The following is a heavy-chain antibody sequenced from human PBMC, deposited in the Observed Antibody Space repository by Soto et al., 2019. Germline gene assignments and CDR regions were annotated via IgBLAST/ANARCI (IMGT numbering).Heavy chain of an antibody. CDR3: AKRRGAGGHFDY. D-gene: IGHD2-15*01. Sequence: GSLRLSCAASGFTFSSYAMGWVRQGPGKGLEWVAVVSIGGSTHYADSVRGRFTISRDNSKNTLSLQMNSLTAEDTAVYFCAKRRGAGGHFDYWGQGALVTVSS. V-gene: IGHV3-23*01. CDR1: GFTFSSYA. J-gene: IGHJ4*02. CDR2: VSIGGST.